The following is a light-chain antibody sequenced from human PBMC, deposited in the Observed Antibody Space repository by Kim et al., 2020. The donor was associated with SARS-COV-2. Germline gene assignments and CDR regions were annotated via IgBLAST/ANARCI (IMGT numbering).Light chain of an antibody. CDR3: NSRDSSGNHQV. Sequence: ALGQTSRITCQGYSLRRYYASWYHQKPGQAPVLVIYGKNNRPSGIPDRFSGSSAGNTPSLTITGAQAEDEAQYYCNSRDSSGNHQVFGGGTKLTVL. J-gene: IGLJ3*02. CDR1: SLRRYY. CDR2: GKN. V-gene: IGLV3-19*01.